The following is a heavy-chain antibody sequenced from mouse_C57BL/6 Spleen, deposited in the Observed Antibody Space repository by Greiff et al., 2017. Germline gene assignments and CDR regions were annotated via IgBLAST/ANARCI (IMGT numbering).Heavy chain of an antibody. CDR3: ARRLRGYYAMDY. Sequence: QVQLQQSGAELVRPGTSVKVSCKASGYAFTNYLIEWVKQRPGQGLEWIGVINPGSGGTNYNEKFKGKATLTADKSSSTAYRQLSSLTSEDSAVYFCARRLRGYYAMDYWGQGTSVTVSS. J-gene: IGHJ4*01. V-gene: IGHV1-54*01. CDR2: INPGSGGT. CDR1: GYAFTNYL.